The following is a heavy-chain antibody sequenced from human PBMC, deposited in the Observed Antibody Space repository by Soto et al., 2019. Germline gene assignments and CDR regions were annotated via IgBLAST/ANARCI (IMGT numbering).Heavy chain of an antibody. CDR1: GFTVSSNY. J-gene: IGHJ6*03. D-gene: IGHD6-6*01. CDR2: IYSGGST. Sequence: EVQLVESGGGLVQPGGSLRLSRAASGFTVSSNYMSWVRQAPGKGLEWVSVIYSGGSTYYADSVKGRFTISRHNSKNTLYLQMNSLRAEDTVVYYCARVAARLDPFRDYYYYYYMDVWGKGTTVTVSS. CDR3: ARVAARLDPFRDYYYYYYMDV. V-gene: IGHV3-53*04.